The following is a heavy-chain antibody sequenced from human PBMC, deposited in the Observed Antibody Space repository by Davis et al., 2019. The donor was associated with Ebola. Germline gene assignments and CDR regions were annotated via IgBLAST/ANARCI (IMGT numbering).Heavy chain of an antibody. CDR2: INHSGST. Sequence: MPSETLSLTCAVYGGSFSGYYWSWIRQPPGKGLEWIGEINHSGSTNYNPSLKSRVTISVDTSKNQFSLKLSSVTAADTAVYYCAIPYCSSTTCSLDYWGQGTLVTVSP. CDR3: AIPYCSSTTCSLDY. V-gene: IGHV4-34*01. J-gene: IGHJ4*02. D-gene: IGHD2-2*01. CDR1: GGSFSGYY.